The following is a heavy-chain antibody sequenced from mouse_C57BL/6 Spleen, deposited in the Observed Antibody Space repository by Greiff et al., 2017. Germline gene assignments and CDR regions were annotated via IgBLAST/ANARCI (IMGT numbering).Heavy chain of an antibody. CDR2: INPNNGGT. V-gene: IGHV1-18*01. Sequence: VQLKQSGPELVKPGASVKIPCKASGYTFTDYNMDWVKQSPGKSLEWIGDINPNNGGTIYNQKFKGKATLTVDKSSSTAYMELRSLTSEDTAVYYGARAGVYDYDYYFDYWGQGTTLTVSS. J-gene: IGHJ2*01. D-gene: IGHD2-4*01. CDR3: ARAGVYDYDYYFDY. CDR1: GYTFTDYN.